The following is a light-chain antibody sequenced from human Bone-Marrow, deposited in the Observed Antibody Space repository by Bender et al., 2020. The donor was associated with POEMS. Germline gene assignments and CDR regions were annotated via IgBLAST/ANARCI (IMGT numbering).Light chain of an antibody. Sequence: SYELTQPPSVSVSPGQTASITCSGDKLGDKYAYWYQQKPGQSPVLVMYQDMKRPSGIPGRFSGSNSGNTATLTISGTQAMDEADYYCQTWGTGFVVFGGGTKLTVL. V-gene: IGLV3-1*01. CDR1: KLGDKY. J-gene: IGLJ2*01. CDR3: QTWGTGFVV. CDR2: QDM.